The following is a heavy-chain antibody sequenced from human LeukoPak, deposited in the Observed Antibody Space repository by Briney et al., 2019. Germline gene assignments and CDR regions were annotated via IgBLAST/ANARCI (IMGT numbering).Heavy chain of an antibody. CDR1: GFTFSSYW. Sequence: SLRLSCAASGFTFSSYWMTWVRQAPGKGLEWVANIKEDGSEKYYVDSVKGRFTISRDNEKQSLYLQMNSLRAEDTAVYYCARDPLRRFDYWGQGTLVTVSS. V-gene: IGHV3-7*01. CDR3: ARDPLRRFDY. J-gene: IGHJ4*02. CDR2: IKEDGSEK.